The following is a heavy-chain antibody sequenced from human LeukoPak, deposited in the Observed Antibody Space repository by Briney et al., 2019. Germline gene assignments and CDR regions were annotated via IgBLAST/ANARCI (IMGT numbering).Heavy chain of an antibody. D-gene: IGHD3-16*02. J-gene: IGHJ5*02. CDR1: GYTFTGYY. V-gene: IGHV1-2*02. CDR3: ARGEYDYVWGSYRYTDSWFDP. CDR2: INPNSGGT. Sequence: GASVKVSCKASGYTFTGYYMHWVRQAPGQGLEWMGWINPNSGGTNYAQKFQGRGTMTSDTAISTAYMDLSRLRSDDTAVYYCARGEYDYVWGSYRYTDSWFDPWGQGTLVTVSS.